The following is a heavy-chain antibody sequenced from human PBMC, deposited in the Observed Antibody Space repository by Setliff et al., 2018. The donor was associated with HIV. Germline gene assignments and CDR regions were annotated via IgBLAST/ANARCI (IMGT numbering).Heavy chain of an antibody. CDR1: GGSISSNSYY. CDR2: IYYSGST. Sequence: SETLSLTCTVSGGSISSNSYYWGWIRQPPGKWLEWIGSIYYSGSTYYNPSLKSLVTISVDTYKIQFSLKVSSVTAADTAVYYCARAPYVWEGHRKVYHYFDKWGQGTLVTVSS. J-gene: IGHJ4*02. CDR3: ARAPYVWEGHRKVYHYFDK. V-gene: IGHV4-39*01. D-gene: IGHD3-16*02.